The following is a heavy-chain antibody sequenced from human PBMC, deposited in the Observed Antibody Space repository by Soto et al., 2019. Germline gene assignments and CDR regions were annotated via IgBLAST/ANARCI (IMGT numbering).Heavy chain of an antibody. J-gene: IGHJ3*01. V-gene: IGHV2-5*02. CDR3: AHKAPLPDSLDTFDV. Sequence: SGPTLVNSTQTVTLTCTFSGFSIRSPGVRVGWIRQRPGKALELLALIYLDGDKLYSPSLXSRLTITRDASNSQVVVTMTNMDTVDTATYYCAHKAPLPDSLDTFDVWAQGTMVTVS. D-gene: IGHD2-21*01. CDR1: GFSIRSPGVR. CDR2: IYLDGDK.